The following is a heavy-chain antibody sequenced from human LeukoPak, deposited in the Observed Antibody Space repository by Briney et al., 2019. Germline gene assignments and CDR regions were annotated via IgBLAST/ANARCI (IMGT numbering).Heavy chain of an antibody. V-gene: IGHV3-53*01. D-gene: IGHD3-22*01. Sequence: GGSLGLSCAASGFTVSSNYMTWVRQAPGKGLEWLSVIYSDGSTYYADSVKGRFTISRDNSKNTLYLQMDSLRAEDTAIYYCARIPIVLITSGGYWGQGTLVTVSS. CDR3: ARIPIVLITSGGY. J-gene: IGHJ4*02. CDR1: GFTVSSNY. CDR2: IYSDGST.